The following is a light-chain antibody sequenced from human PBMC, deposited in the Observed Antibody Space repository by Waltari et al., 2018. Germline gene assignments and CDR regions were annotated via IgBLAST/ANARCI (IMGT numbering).Light chain of an antibody. J-gene: IGKJ2*01. Sequence: EVVLTQSPATLSLSPGERVSLSCRASQSVGNSLAWYQQKAGQAPRLLIYDVSNRASGIPARFSGSGSGTDFTHTISSLEPDDFAIYYCQQRNDWPPEYTFGQGTKLEIK. V-gene: IGKV3-11*01. CDR3: QQRNDWPPEYT. CDR2: DVS. CDR1: QSVGNS.